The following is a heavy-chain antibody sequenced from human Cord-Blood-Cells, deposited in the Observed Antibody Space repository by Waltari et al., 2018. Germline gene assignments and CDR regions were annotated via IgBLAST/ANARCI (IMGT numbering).Heavy chain of an antibody. D-gene: IGHD6-13*01. CDR2: ISGSGGST. J-gene: IGHJ5*02. CDR3: AKEPYSSSYNWFDP. V-gene: IGHV3-23*01. CDR1: GFTFSSYA. Sequence: EVQLLESGGGLVQPGGSLRLSCAASGFTFSSYAMSWVRQAPGKGVGWVSAISGSGGSTYYADSGKGRFTISRDNSKNTLYLQMNSLRAEDTAVYYCAKEPYSSSYNWFDPWGQGTLVTVSS.